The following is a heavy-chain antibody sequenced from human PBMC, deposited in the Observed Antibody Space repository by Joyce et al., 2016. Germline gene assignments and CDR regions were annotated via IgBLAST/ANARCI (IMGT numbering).Heavy chain of an antibody. CDR2: ISASGGST. J-gene: IGHJ4*02. CDR1: GFTFSSYA. D-gene: IGHD3-3*01. V-gene: IGHV3-23*01. CDR3: ATWAPTNYDFWSGYSYYFDN. Sequence: EVQLLESGGGLVQPGGSLRLSCAASGFTFSSYAMSWVRQAPGKGLEWVSTISASGGSTYDADSVKGRFTIARDNSEDSLYLHMNSLRAEDTAVYYYATWAPTNYDFWSGYSYYFDNWGQGTLVTVSS.